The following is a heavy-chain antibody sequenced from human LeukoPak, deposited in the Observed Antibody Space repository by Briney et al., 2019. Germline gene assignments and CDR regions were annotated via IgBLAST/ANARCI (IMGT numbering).Heavy chain of an antibody. D-gene: IGHD4-23*01. Sequence: ASVKVSCKASGYTFTSYFIHWVRQAPGQGLEWMGIINPSGGSTNYAQKFQGRVTMTRDTSTSTVYMELSSLRSEDTAVYYCATAKFGGNSYFNYWGQGTLVTVSS. V-gene: IGHV1-46*01. CDR2: INPSGGST. CDR1: GYTFTSYF. J-gene: IGHJ4*02. CDR3: ATAKFGGNSYFNY.